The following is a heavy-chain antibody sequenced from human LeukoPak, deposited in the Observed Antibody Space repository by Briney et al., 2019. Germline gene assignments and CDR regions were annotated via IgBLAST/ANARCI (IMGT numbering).Heavy chain of an antibody. CDR3: ARDAQGYCGGGSCYGNYYYYYMDV. CDR2: IIPIFGTA. D-gene: IGHD2-15*01. Sequence: AVTVSCKASGGTFSHYAISWVRQAPGQGLEWMGGIIPIFGTANYQQKLQGRVTITPNESPHTAYMEPRSLISDDTAVYYSARDAQGYCGGGSCYGNYYYYYMDVWGKGTPVTVSS. CDR1: GGTFSHYA. V-gene: IGHV1-69*01. J-gene: IGHJ6*03.